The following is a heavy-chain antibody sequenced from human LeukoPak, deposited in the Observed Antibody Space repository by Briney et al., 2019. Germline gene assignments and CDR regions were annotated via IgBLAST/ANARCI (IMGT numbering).Heavy chain of an antibody. CDR1: GFTFSSYA. V-gene: IGHV3-30*02. Sequence: GGSLRLSCAASGFTFSSYAMSWVRQAPGKGLEWVAFIRYDGSNKHYADSVKGRFTISRDNSKNTLYLQMNSLRAEDTAVYYCAKDRGMFLVGYLDYWGQGTLVTVSS. CDR3: AKDRGMFLVGYLDY. D-gene: IGHD2-15*01. J-gene: IGHJ4*02. CDR2: IRYDGSNK.